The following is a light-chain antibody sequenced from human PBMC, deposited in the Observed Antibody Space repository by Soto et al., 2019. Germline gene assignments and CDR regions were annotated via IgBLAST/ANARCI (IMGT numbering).Light chain of an antibody. CDR1: QSISSN. J-gene: IGKJ4*01. Sequence: DIVRTQSPSTLSVSPGERASLSCRASQSISSNLAWYQQKPGQAPRLLMFRTSSRATGFPARFSGSGSGTEFNLTISSLQSEDFGVYYCQQYNNWPRATFGGGTKVDIK. CDR3: QQYNNWPRAT. V-gene: IGKV3-15*01. CDR2: RTS.